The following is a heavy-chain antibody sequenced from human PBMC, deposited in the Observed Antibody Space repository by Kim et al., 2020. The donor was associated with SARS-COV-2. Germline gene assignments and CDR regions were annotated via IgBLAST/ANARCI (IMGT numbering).Heavy chain of an antibody. CDR1: GGTFSSYA. CDR3: ARGCSSTSCGEDWLDP. V-gene: IGHV1-69*13. CDR2: IIPIFGTA. J-gene: IGHJ5*02. Sequence: SVKVSCKASGGTFSSYAISWVRQAPGQGLEWMGGIIPIFGTANYAQKFQGRVTITADESTSTAYMELSSLRSEDTAVYYCARGCSSTSCGEDWLDPWGQGPLVPVS. D-gene: IGHD2-2*01.